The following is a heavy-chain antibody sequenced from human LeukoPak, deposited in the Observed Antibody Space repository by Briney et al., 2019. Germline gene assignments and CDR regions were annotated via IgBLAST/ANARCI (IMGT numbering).Heavy chain of an antibody. D-gene: IGHD3-22*01. CDR1: GFTFSSYG. J-gene: IGHJ4*02. CDR3: AKGVYYDSIHFDY. Sequence: GGSLRLSCAASGFTFSSYGMHWVRQAPGKGLEWVAVISYDGSNKYYADSVKGRFTISRDNSKNTLYLQMNSLRAEDTAVYYCAKGVYYDSIHFDYWGQGTLVTVSS. CDR2: ISYDGSNK. V-gene: IGHV3-30*18.